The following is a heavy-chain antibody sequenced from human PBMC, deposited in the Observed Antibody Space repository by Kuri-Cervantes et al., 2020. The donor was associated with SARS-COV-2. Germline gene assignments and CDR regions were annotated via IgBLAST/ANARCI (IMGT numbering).Heavy chain of an antibody. CDR2: IYHSGST. CDR3: ARISTYYFDY. CDR1: GYSISSGYY. J-gene: IGHJ4*02. Sequence: SETLSLTCTVSGYSISSGYYWGWIRQPPGKGLEWIGSIYHSGSTYYNPSLKSRVTISVDTSKNQFSLKLSSVTAADTAVYYCARISTYYFDYWGQGTLVTVPS. V-gene: IGHV4-38-2*02.